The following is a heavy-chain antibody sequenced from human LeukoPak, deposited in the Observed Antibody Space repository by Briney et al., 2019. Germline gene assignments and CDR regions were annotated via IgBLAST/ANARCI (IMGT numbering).Heavy chain of an antibody. CDR3: ARGDLRILDY. J-gene: IGHJ4*02. CDR1: GATFSSYA. CDR2: IIPIFGIA. V-gene: IGHV1-69*04. D-gene: IGHD4-17*01. Sequence: ASVKLSCKASGATFSSYAISWVRQAPGQGLEWMGRIIPIFGIANYAQKFQGRVTITADKSTSTAYMELSSLRSEDTAVYYCARGDLRILDYWGQGTLVTVSS.